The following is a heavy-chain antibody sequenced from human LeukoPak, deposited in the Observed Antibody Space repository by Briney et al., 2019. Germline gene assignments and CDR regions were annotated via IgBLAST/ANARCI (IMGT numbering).Heavy chain of an antibody. CDR3: ASNHRTGYFEGAAFDI. Sequence: ASVKVSCKASGYTFTSYAMHWVRQAPGQRLEWMGWINAGNGNTKYSQKFQGRVTITRDTSASTAYMELSSLRSEDTAVYYCASNHRTGYFEGAAFDIWGQGTMVTVSS. J-gene: IGHJ3*02. CDR2: INAGNGNT. V-gene: IGHV1-3*01. CDR1: GYTFTSYA. D-gene: IGHD3-9*01.